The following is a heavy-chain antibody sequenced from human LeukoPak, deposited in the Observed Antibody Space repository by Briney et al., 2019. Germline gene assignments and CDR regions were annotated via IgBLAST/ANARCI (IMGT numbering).Heavy chain of an antibody. Sequence: GGSLRLSCAASGFTFNSYGMSWVRQAPGKGLEWVSGISGSGGSTYYADSVKGRFTISRDNSKNTMYLQMSSLRAEDTAIYYCAKPPHYYDSSGYQEWGQGTLVTVSS. D-gene: IGHD3-22*01. CDR2: ISGSGGST. CDR1: GFTFNSYG. CDR3: AKPPHYYDSSGYQE. V-gene: IGHV3-23*01. J-gene: IGHJ4*02.